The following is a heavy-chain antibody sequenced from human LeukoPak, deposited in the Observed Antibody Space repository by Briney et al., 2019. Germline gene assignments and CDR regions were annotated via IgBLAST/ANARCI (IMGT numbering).Heavy chain of an antibody. V-gene: IGHV1-2*06. CDR2: INPNSGGT. D-gene: IGHD6-19*01. Sequence: ASVKVSCKASGYTFTGYYMYWVRQAPGQGLEWMGRINPNSGGTNYAQKFQGRVTMTRHTSTSTAYMELSRLTSDDTAVYYCARGSGGWYKFDYWGRGTLVTVSS. CDR1: GYTFTGYY. J-gene: IGHJ4*02. CDR3: ARGSGGWYKFDY.